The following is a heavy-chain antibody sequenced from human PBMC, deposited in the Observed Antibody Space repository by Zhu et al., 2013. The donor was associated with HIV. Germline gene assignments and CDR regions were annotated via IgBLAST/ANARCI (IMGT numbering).Heavy chain of an antibody. CDR3: ARRHRGYCSSTSCSFFDY. D-gene: IGHD2-2*01. J-gene: IGHJ4*02. CDR2: IYQDGDA. V-gene: IGHV4-59*08. Sequence: QVQLQESGPRLVKPSETLSLSCTVSGGSINSYYWSWIRQPPGKGLEWIGNIYQDGDAYYNPSLKSRVAISIDTSMNQFSLDLTSVTAADTAVYFCARRHRGYCSSTSCSFFDYWGRGILVTVSS. CDR1: GGSINSYY.